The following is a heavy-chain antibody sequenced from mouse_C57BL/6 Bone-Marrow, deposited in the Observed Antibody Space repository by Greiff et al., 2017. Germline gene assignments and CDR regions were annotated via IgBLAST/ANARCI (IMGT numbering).Heavy chain of an antibody. J-gene: IGHJ4*01. CDR1: GFTFRDYG. CDR2: LSNLAYSI. CDR3: ARGDYGSSYAMDY. V-gene: IGHV5-15*01. D-gene: IGHD1-1*01. Sequence: EVHLVESGGGLVQPGGSLKLSCAASGFTFRDYGMAWVRQAPRKGPEWVAFLSNLAYSIYYADTVTGRFTISRENAKNTLYLELSSLRSEDTAMYYGARGDYGSSYAMDYWGQGTSVTVYS.